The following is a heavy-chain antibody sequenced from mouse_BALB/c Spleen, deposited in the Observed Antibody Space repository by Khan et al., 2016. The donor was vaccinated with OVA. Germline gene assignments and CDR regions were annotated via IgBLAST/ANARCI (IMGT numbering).Heavy chain of an antibody. CDR1: DFNIKDTY. CDR2: IDPANGNT. CDR3: ASCDYDVGAWFAY. J-gene: IGHJ3*01. V-gene: IGHV14-3*02. D-gene: IGHD2-4*01. Sequence: EVQLQESGAELVKPGASVKLSCTTSDFNIKDTYIHWVRQRPEQGLEWIGEIDPANGNTKYDAKFKGKATITVDTSSNTAYLQLSSLTSEDTDVYYCASCDYDVGAWFAYWGQGTLVTVSA.